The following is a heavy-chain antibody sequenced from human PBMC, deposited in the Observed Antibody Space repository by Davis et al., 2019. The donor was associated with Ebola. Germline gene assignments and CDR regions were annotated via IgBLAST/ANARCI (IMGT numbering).Heavy chain of an antibody. D-gene: IGHD6-19*01. J-gene: IGHJ4*02. CDR2: IKQDGSEK. V-gene: IGHV3-7*01. CDR1: GFTFSMYW. CDR3: AGGQWVLPEDY. Sequence: PGESLRLSCAASGFTFSMYWMTWVRQAPGKGLEWVASIKQDGSEKHYVDSVKGRFTISRDNTKNSLYLQMNSLRAEDTGVYYCAGGQWVLPEDYWGQGTLVTVSS.